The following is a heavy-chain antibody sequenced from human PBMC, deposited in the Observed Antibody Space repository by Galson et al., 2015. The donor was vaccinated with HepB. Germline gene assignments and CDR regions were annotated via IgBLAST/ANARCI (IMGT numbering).Heavy chain of an antibody. Sequence: SGAEVKKPGESLKISCKGSGYSFTSYWIGWVRQMPGKGLEWMGIIYPGDSDTRYSPSFQGQVTISADKSISTAYLQWSSLKASDTAMYYCARLMVRGVIIMGSMDVWGQGTTVTVSS. J-gene: IGHJ6*02. D-gene: IGHD3-10*01. CDR3: ARLMVRGVIIMGSMDV. V-gene: IGHV5-51*01. CDR2: IYPGDSDT. CDR1: GYSFTSYW.